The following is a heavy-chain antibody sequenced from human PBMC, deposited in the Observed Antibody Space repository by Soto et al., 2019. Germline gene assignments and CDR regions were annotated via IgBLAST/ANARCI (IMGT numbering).Heavy chain of an antibody. D-gene: IGHD3-3*01. CDR3: AKDRFLEWLLHLFDY. Sequence: GGSLRLSCAASGFTFSSYAMSWVRQAPGKGLEWVSAISGSGGSTYYADSVKGRFTISRDNSKNTLYLQMNSLRAEDTAVYYCAKDRFLEWLLHLFDYWGQGTLVTVSS. V-gene: IGHV3-23*01. CDR1: GFTFSSYA. J-gene: IGHJ4*02. CDR2: ISGSGGST.